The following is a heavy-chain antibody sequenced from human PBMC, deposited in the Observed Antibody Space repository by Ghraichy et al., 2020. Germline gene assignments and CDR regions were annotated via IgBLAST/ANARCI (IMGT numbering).Heavy chain of an antibody. Sequence: GGSLRLSCEASGFTFSSYAMSWVRQAPGKGLEWVSTIGGSGGSTYYADSVKGRFTISRDNSKNTLYLQMNSLRADDTALYYCAKDWLGFDYWGQGTLVTVSS. CDR3: AKDWLGFDY. J-gene: IGHJ4*02. V-gene: IGHV3-23*01. D-gene: IGHD3-22*01. CDR2: IGGSGGST. CDR1: GFTFSSYA.